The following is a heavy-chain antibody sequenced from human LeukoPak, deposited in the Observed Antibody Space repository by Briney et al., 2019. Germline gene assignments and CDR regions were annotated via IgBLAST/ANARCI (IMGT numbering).Heavy chain of an antibody. CDR3: ARVDGSGSYYNLAGLYYFDY. J-gene: IGHJ4*02. CDR2: IYYSGST. D-gene: IGHD3-10*01. V-gene: IGHV4-30-4*01. CDR1: GGSISSGDYY. Sequence: PSETLSLTCTVSGGSISSGDYYWSWIRQPPGKGLEWIGYIYYSGSTYYNPSLKSRVTISVDTSKNQFSLKLSSVTAADTAVYYCARVDGSGSYYNLAGLYYFDYWGQGTLVTVSS.